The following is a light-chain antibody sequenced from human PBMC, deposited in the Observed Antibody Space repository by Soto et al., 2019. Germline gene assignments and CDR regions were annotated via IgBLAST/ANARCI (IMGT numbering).Light chain of an antibody. CDR1: SSNIGSNT. CDR2: SNN. J-gene: IGLJ1*01. V-gene: IGLV1-44*01. CDR3: AAWDDSLNDYV. Sequence: QSVLTQPPSASGTPGQRVTISCSGSSSNIGSNTVNWYQQLPGTAPKLLIYSNNKRPSGVPDRFSVSKSGTSASLAISGLQSQDEADYYCAAWDDSLNDYVFGTGTKLTVL.